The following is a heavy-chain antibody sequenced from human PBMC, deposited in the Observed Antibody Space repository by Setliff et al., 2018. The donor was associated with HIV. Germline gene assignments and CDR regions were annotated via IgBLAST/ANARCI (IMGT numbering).Heavy chain of an antibody. CDR3: ARCYYNFWSGYPLDYMDV. CDR2: IYYSGST. Sequence: SETLSLTCTVSGGSISSSNYYWGWIRQPPGKGLEWIGSIYYSGSTYYNPSLKSRVTISVDTSKNQFSLKLTSVTAADTAVYYCARCYYNFWSGYPLDYMDVWGKGTTVTVSS. J-gene: IGHJ6*03. CDR1: GGSISSSNYY. D-gene: IGHD3-3*01. V-gene: IGHV4-39*07.